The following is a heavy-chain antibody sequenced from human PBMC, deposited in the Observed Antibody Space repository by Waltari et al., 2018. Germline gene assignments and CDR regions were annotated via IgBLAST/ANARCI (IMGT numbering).Heavy chain of an antibody. CDR2: ISWNSGSI. D-gene: IGHD6-19*01. CDR3: AKDPKQWLAGDAFDI. V-gene: IGHV3-9*01. J-gene: IGHJ3*02. CDR1: GFTFDDYA. Sequence: EVQLVESGGGLVQPGRSLRLSCAASGFTFDDYAMHWVRPAPGKGLEWVSGISWNSGSIVYADSVKGRFTISRDNAKNSLYLQMNSLRAEDTALYYCAKDPKQWLAGDAFDIWGQGTMVTVSS.